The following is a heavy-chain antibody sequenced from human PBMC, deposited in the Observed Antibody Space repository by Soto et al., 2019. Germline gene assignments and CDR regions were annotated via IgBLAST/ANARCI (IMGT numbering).Heavy chain of an antibody. V-gene: IGHV1-58*01. Sequence: QMQLVQSGPEVKKPGTSVKVSCKASGFTFTSSAVQWVRQARGQRLEWIGWIVVGSGNTNYAQKFQERVTITRDMSTSTAYMELSSLRSEDTAVYYCAAVRDYDFWSGYSAYWGQGTLVTVSS. J-gene: IGHJ4*02. CDR1: GFTFTSSA. CDR2: IVVGSGNT. CDR3: AAVRDYDFWSGYSAY. D-gene: IGHD3-3*01.